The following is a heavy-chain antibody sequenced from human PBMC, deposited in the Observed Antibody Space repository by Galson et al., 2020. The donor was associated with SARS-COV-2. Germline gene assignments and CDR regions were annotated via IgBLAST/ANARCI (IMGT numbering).Heavy chain of an antibody. CDR2: IKSTTDGGTT. CDR3: TTEGPYYYDSSGIGMDV. V-gene: IGHV3-15*01. J-gene: IGHJ6*02. CDR1: GFTFSNAW. Sequence: GGSLRLSCAASGFTFSNAWMSWVRQAPGKGLEWVGRIKSTTDGGTTDYAAPVKGRFTISRDDSKNTLYLQMNSLKTEDTAVYYCTTEGPYYYDSSGIGMDVWGQGTTVTVSS. D-gene: IGHD3-22*01.